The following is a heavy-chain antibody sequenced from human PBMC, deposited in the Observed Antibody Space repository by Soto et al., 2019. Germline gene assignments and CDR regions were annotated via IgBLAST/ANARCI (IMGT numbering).Heavy chain of an antibody. J-gene: IGHJ3*01. CDR1: GYTFTGYY. CDR2: INPSGGST. V-gene: IGHV1-46*03. Sequence: GASVKVSCKASGYTFTGYYMHWVRQAPGQGLEWMGIINPSGGSTSYAQKFQGRVTMTRDTSTSTVYMELSSLRSEDTAVYYCARDFQVDIVVVPAALGIDFWGQGIRVTVSS. CDR3: ARDFQVDIVVVPAALGIDF. D-gene: IGHD2-2*01.